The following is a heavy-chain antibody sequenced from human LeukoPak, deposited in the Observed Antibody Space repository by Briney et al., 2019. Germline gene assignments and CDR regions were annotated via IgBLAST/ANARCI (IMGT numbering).Heavy chain of an antibody. Sequence: SVKVSCKASGGTFSSYAISCVRQAPGQGLEWRGGIIPISGTANYAQKFQGRVTITTDESTSTAYMELSSLRSEDTAVYYCARVRTYIYYYMDVWGKGTTVTVSS. V-gene: IGHV1-69*05. CDR3: ARVRTYIYYYMDV. D-gene: IGHD3-22*01. J-gene: IGHJ6*03. CDR2: IIPISGTA. CDR1: GGTFSSYA.